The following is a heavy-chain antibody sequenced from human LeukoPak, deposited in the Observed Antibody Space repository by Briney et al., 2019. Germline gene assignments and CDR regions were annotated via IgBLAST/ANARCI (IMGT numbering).Heavy chain of an antibody. Sequence: GASVKVSCKASGYTFTGYYMHWVRQAPGQGLEWMGRINPNSGGTNYAQKLQGRVTMTTDTSTSTAYMELRSLRSDDTAVYYCARDLSELRFLEWLSHDNWFDPWGQGTLVTVSS. CDR3: ARDLSELRFLEWLSHDNWFDP. CDR1: GYTFTGYY. CDR2: INPNSGGT. J-gene: IGHJ5*02. D-gene: IGHD3-3*01. V-gene: IGHV1-2*06.